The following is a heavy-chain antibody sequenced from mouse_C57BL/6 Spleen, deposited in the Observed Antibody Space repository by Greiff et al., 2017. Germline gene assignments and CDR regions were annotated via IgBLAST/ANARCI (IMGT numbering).Heavy chain of an antibody. J-gene: IGHJ1*03. Sequence: VQLQESGAELVKPGASVKMSCKASGYTFTTYPIEWMKQNHGKSLEWIGNFHPYNDDTKYNEKFKGKATLTVEKSSSTVYLELSRLTSDDSAVYYCARGGSSYLYWYFDVWGTGTTVTVSS. CDR2: FHPYNDDT. CDR3: ARGGSSYLYWYFDV. V-gene: IGHV1-47*01. CDR1: GYTFTTYP. D-gene: IGHD1-1*01.